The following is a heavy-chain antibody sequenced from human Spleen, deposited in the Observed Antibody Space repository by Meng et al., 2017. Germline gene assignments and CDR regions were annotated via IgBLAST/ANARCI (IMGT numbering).Heavy chain of an antibody. V-gene: IGHV1-3*04. CDR3: ATNAFDY. CDR1: GYILTNYP. D-gene: IGHD2-8*01. CDR2: INTGNGST. J-gene: IGHJ4*02. Sequence: QVHLVQSGADVKKPGASVKVSCKTSGYILTNYPMHWVRQAPGQGLEWMGWINTGNGSTKYSHKFQGRVTITRDTSASTVYMELSRLTSADTAVYYCATNAFDYWGQGTLVTVSS.